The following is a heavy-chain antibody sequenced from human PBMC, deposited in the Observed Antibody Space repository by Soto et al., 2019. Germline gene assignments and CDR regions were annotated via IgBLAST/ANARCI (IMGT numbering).Heavy chain of an antibody. CDR3: ARTVGAAYYFDF. V-gene: IGHV4-4*07. CDR2: IYTSGST. Sequence: QVQLQESGPGLVKPSETLSLTCTVSGDSMTKYYWSWIRQPAGKGLEWIGRIYTSGSTNYNPSLKSRVTMSIDTSNNHFSLKLKSVTPADTAVYYCARTVGAAYYFDFWGQGALVTVSS. CDR1: GDSMTKYY. J-gene: IGHJ4*02. D-gene: IGHD1-26*01.